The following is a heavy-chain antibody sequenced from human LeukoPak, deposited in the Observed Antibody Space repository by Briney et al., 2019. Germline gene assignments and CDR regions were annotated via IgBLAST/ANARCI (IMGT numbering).Heavy chain of an antibody. Sequence: TGGSLRLSCAASGFTFSSYSMNWVRQAPGKGLEWVSYISSSSTTIYYADSVKGRFTISRDNAENSLYLQMNSLRAEDTAVYYCASNEYTHGYGLDYWGQGTLVTVSS. CDR1: GFTFSSYS. D-gene: IGHD5-18*01. CDR3: ASNEYTHGYGLDY. J-gene: IGHJ4*02. CDR2: ISSSSTTI. V-gene: IGHV3-48*01.